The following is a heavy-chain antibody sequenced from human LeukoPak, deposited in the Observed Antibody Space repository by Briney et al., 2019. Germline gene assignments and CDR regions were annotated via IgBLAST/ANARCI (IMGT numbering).Heavy chain of an antibody. V-gene: IGHV3-66*01. J-gene: IGHJ4*02. CDR1: GFTVSSNY. CDR3: AKDLGYDYVWGEGNLYDC. Sequence: GGSLRLSCAASGFTVSSNYMSWVRQAPGKGLEWVSVIYSGGSTYYADSVKGRFTISRDNSKNTLYLQMNSLRAEDTAVYYCAKDLGYDYVWGEGNLYDCWGQGTLVTVSS. CDR2: IYSGGST. D-gene: IGHD3-16*01.